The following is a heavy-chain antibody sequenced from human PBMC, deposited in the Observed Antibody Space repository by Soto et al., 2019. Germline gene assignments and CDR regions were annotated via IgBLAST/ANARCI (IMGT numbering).Heavy chain of an antibody. CDR2: IYDSGIT. CDR3: APDVAHSYTENV. V-gene: IGHV4-30-4*01. CDR1: GGSVGSGEYY. J-gene: IGHJ3*01. Sequence: QVQLQESGPGLVKPSQTLSLACTVSGGSVGSGEYYYSWIRQPPGKGLEWIGYIYDSGITNYTPSLKGRDTMSLDRSNNQVSLKLSSVTAADTAVYFCAPDVAHSYTENVWRQGTMVTVSS. D-gene: IGHD2-15*01.